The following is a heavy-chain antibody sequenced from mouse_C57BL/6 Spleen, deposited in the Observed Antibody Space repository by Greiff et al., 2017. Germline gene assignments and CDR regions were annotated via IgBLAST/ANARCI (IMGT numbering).Heavy chain of an antibody. CDR2: INYDGSST. D-gene: IGHD4-1*01. J-gene: IGHJ2*01. Sequence: LVESEGGLVQPGSSMKLSCTASGFTFSDYYMAWVRQVPEKGLEWVANINYDGSSTYYLDSLKSRFIISRDNAKNILYLQMSSLKSEDTATYYCARDYWDVGAFDYWGQGTTLTVSS. CDR1: GFTFSDYY. V-gene: IGHV5-16*01. CDR3: ARDYWDVGAFDY.